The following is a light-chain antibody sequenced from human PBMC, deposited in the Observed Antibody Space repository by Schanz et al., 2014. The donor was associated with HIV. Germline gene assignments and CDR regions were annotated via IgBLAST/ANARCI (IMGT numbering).Light chain of an antibody. V-gene: IGKV3-20*01. J-gene: IGKJ5*01. Sequence: EIVMTQSPATLSASPGERATLSCRASQSVSSTYLAWYQQKPGQAPRLLIYGASSRAPGIPDRFSGSGSGTDFTLTITRLEPEDFAVFYCQHYSTSPITFGQGTRLEIK. CDR1: QSVSSTY. CDR2: GAS. CDR3: QHYSTSPIT.